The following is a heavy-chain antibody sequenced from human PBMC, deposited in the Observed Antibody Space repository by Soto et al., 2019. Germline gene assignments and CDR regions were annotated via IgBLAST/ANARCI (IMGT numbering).Heavy chain of an antibody. CDR3: ARDFGVQELDY. V-gene: IGHV3-7*01. CDR1: GFTFSSFW. D-gene: IGHD3-3*01. CDR2: INQDGSEK. Sequence: EVQLVKSGGDLVQPGGSLRLSCAASGFTFSSFWITWVRQAPGKGLEWVANINQDGSEKHYVDSVKGRFTLSRDNAENSVYLQMNSLRADDTAVYYCARDFGVQELDYWGQGTLVTVSA. J-gene: IGHJ4*02.